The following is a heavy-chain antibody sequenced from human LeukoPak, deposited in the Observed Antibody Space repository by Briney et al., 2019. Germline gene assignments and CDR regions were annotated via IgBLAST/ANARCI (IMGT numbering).Heavy chain of an antibody. J-gene: IGHJ4*02. Sequence: GASVKVSCKTSGYTFTNYAMNWVRQAPGQGLEWMGWINTNTGNPTYAQGFTGRFVFSLDTSVSTAYLQISSLKAEDTAVYYCARGSSSWYRGGITYQDYWGQGTLVTVSS. V-gene: IGHV7-4-1*02. D-gene: IGHD6-13*01. CDR1: GYTFTNYA. CDR3: ARGSSSWYRGGITYQDY. CDR2: INTNTGNP.